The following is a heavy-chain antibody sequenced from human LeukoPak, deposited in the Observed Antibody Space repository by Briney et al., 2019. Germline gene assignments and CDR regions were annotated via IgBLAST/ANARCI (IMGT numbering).Heavy chain of an antibody. D-gene: IGHD6-19*01. Sequence: GASVKVSCKASGYTFTGYYMHWVRQAPGQGLEWMGWINPNSGGTNYAQKFQGRVTMTRDTSISTAYMELSRLRSDDTAVYYCARDSYRMGRAVAGTAQGYWGQGTLVTVSS. CDR3: ARDSYRMGRAVAGTAQGY. V-gene: IGHV1-2*02. J-gene: IGHJ4*02. CDR1: GYTFTGYY. CDR2: INPNSGGT.